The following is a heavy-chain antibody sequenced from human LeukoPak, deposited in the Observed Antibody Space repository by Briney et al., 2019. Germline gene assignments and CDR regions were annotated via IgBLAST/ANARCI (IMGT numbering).Heavy chain of an antibody. CDR1: GGSISSSSYY. CDR2: IYYSGST. J-gene: IGHJ3*02. D-gene: IGHD5-18*01. CDR3: ASYTAMVGGAFDI. Sequence: PSETLSLTCTVSGGSISSSSYYWGWIRQPPGKGLEWIGSIYYSGSTYYNPSLKSRVTISVDTSKNQFSLKLSSVTAADTAVYYCASYTAMVGGAFDIWGQGTMATVSS. V-gene: IGHV4-39*01.